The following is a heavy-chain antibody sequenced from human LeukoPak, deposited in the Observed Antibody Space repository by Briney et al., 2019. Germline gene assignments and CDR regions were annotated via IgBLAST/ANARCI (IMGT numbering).Heavy chain of an antibody. CDR1: GYTFTIYG. CDR2: ISTYNGNT. Sequence: ASVKVSCKASGYTFTIYGISWVRHAPGQGLEWMGWISTYNGNTNYAQKLQGRVTMTTDTSTSTAYMELRSLRSDDTAVYYCASRRLDCSGGSCYSRPYYFDYWGQGTLVTVSS. CDR3: ASRRLDCSGGSCYSRPYYFDY. V-gene: IGHV1-18*01. J-gene: IGHJ4*02. D-gene: IGHD2-15*01.